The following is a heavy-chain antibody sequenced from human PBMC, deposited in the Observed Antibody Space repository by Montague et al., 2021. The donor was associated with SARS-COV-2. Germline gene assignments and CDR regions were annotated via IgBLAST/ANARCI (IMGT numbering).Heavy chain of an antibody. CDR2: VYSSGST. Sequence: SETLSLTCTVSSGSTSNYYWSWIRQPPGKGLEWIGYVYSSGSTNYNPSLEGRVTMPVDTSKNQFSLKLISVTAADTAAYYCARVRYSDGWTLDYWGQGTLVTVSS. V-gene: IGHV4-59*13. D-gene: IGHD6-19*01. CDR1: SGSTSNYY. J-gene: IGHJ4*02. CDR3: ARVRYSDGWTLDY.